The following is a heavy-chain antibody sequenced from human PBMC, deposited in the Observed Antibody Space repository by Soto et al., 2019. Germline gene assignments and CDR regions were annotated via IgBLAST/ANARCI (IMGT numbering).Heavy chain of an antibody. D-gene: IGHD6-19*01. CDR3: AKDLEKWLVQLGGLDT. Sequence: DVQLLESGGGMVQPGGSLRLSCVASGFTLSSYFMTWVRQAPGKGLEWVSAISISGGSTYYADSVKGRFTISRDNSHNTLYLQMNNLRAEDTARYYCAKDLEKWLVQLGGLDTWGQGAQVTVSS. V-gene: IGHV3-23*01. CDR2: ISISGGST. CDR1: GFTLSSYF. J-gene: IGHJ5*02.